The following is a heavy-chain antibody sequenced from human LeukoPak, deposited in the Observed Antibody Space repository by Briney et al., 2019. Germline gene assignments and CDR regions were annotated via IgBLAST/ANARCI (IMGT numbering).Heavy chain of an antibody. D-gene: IGHD3-16*01. Sequence: GGSLRLSCAASGFTFSSYAMNWVRQAPGKGLEWLANIKGDGSDKNYVDSVKGRFTISRDNAKKSLYLQMNSPRAEDTALYYCAKGGRYVREFIDYWGQGTLVTVSS. CDR1: GFTFSSYA. CDR3: AKGGRYVREFIDY. V-gene: IGHV3-7*03. J-gene: IGHJ4*02. CDR2: IKGDGSDK.